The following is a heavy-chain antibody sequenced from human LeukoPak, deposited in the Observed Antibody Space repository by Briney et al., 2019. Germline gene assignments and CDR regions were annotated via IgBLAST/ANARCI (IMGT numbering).Heavy chain of an antibody. V-gene: IGHV4-59*01. J-gene: IGHJ4*02. Sequence: SETLSLTCTVSGGSISSYYWSWIRQPPGKGLEWIGYIYYSGRTNYNPSLKSRVTISVDTSKNQFSLKLSSVTAADTAVYYCARGVYIAAAQYGYWGQGTLVTVS. CDR3: ARGVYIAAAQYGY. D-gene: IGHD6-13*01. CDR2: IYYSGRT. CDR1: GGSISSYY.